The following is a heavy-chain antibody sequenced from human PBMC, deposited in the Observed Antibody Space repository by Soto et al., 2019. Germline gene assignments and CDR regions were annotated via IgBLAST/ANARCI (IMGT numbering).Heavy chain of an antibody. Sequence: QVQLVQSGAEVKKPGSSVKVSCKASGGTFSSYAISWVRQAPGQGLEWMGGIIPIFGTPNYAQKCQGRVTITADESTSTAYMELSSLRSEDTAVYYCARPTRYYYDSSGQSAWFDPWGQGTLVTVSS. D-gene: IGHD3-22*01. CDR1: GGTFSSYA. CDR3: ARPTRYYYDSSGQSAWFDP. CDR2: IIPIFGTP. V-gene: IGHV1-69*12. J-gene: IGHJ5*02.